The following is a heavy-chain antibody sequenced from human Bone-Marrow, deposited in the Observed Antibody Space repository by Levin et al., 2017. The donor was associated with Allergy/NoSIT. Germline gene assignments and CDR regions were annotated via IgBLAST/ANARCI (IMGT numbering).Heavy chain of an antibody. D-gene: IGHD3-22*01. Sequence: GGSLRLSCAASGFTFSSYAMHWVRQAPGKGLEWVAVISYDGSNKYYADSVKGRFTISRDNSKNTLYLQMNSLRAEDTAVYYCARDPYYDSSGYWGYFDYWGQGTLVTVSS. V-gene: IGHV3-30-3*01. CDR2: ISYDGSNK. J-gene: IGHJ4*02. CDR3: ARDPYYDSSGYWGYFDY. CDR1: GFTFSSYA.